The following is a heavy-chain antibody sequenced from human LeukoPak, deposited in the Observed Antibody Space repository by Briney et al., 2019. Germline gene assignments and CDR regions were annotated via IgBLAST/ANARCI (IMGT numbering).Heavy chain of an antibody. Sequence: PSETLSLTCAVYGGSFSGYYWSWIRQPPGKGLEWIGSIYYSGSTYYNPSLKSRVTISVDTSKNQFSLKLSSVTAADTAVYYCARIAARPYYYFDYWGQGTLVTVSS. CDR1: GGSFSGYY. CDR3: ARIAARPYYYFDY. D-gene: IGHD6-6*01. J-gene: IGHJ4*02. V-gene: IGHV4-34*01. CDR2: IYYSGST.